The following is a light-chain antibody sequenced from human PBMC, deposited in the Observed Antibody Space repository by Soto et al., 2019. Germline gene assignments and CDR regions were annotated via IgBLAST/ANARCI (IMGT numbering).Light chain of an antibody. CDR2: KAS. V-gene: IGKV1-5*03. CDR3: QQYNSYSGT. CDR1: QSISSW. J-gene: IGKJ1*01. Sequence: EIQMTQSPSTLSASVGDRVTITCRASQSISSWLAWYQQEPGKAPKLLIYKASSLESGVPSRFSGSGSGTEFTLTISSLQPDDFATYYCQQYNSYSGTFGQGTKVDIK.